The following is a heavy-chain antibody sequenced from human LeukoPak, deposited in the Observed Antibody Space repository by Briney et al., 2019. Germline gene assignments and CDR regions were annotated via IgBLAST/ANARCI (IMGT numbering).Heavy chain of an antibody. D-gene: IGHD6-6*01. CDR1: GYTFSDYG. V-gene: IGHV1-18*01. J-gene: IGHJ4*02. CDR3: ARDGLSIVRFDY. Sequence: ASVKVSCKASGYTFSDYGLSWVRQAPGQGLQWMGWINPYNGNTIYAQKFQGRVTMTTDTSTTTAYMGLRSLRSDDTAVYYCARDGLSIVRFDYWGQGTLVTVSS. CDR2: INPYNGNT.